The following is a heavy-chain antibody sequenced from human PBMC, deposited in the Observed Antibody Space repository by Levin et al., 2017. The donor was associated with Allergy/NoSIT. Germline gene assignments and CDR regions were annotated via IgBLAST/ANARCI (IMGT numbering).Heavy chain of an antibody. V-gene: IGHV3-23*01. CDR2: ISGSGGST. J-gene: IGHJ4*02. Sequence: GGSLRLSCAASGFTFSSYAMSWVRQAPGKGLEWVSAISGSGGSTYYADSVKGRFTISRVNSKNTLYLQMNSLRAEDTAVYYCAKDRDYSNVFFDYWGQGTLVTVSS. D-gene: IGHD4-11*01. CDR3: AKDRDYSNVFFDY. CDR1: GFTFSSYA.